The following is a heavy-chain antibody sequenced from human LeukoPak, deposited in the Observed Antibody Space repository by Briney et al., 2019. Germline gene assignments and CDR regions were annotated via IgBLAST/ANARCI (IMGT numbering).Heavy chain of an antibody. CDR1: GFTFSIYS. CDR2: ISSNSVYI. V-gene: IGHV3-21*01. D-gene: IGHD3-22*01. Sequence: GGSLRLSCAASGFTFSIYSMRWVRQAPGKGLEWVSSISSNSVYIYYADSVKGRFTISRDNAKNSLYLQMNSLRAEDTAVYYCARPYYYDSSGCPYWGQGTLVTVSS. CDR3: ARPYYYDSSGCPY. J-gene: IGHJ4*02.